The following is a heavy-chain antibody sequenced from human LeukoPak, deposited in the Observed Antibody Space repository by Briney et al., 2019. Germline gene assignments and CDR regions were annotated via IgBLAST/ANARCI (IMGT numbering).Heavy chain of an antibody. D-gene: IGHD2-2*01. Sequence: GASVKVSCKASGYTFTGYYMHWVGQAPGQGLEWMGWINPNSGGTNYAQKFQGRVTMTRDTSISTAYMELSRLRSDDTAVYYCARGKDGGAGIVVVPAVFDYWGQGTLVTVSS. CDR1: GYTFTGYY. CDR2: INPNSGGT. CDR3: ARGKDGGAGIVVVPAVFDY. J-gene: IGHJ4*02. V-gene: IGHV1-2*02.